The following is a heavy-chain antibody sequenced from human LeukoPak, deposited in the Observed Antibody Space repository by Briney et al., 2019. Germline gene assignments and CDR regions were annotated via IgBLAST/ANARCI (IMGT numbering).Heavy chain of an antibody. D-gene: IGHD2-2*01. CDR1: GGSFSGYY. V-gene: IGHV4-34*01. Sequence: SETLSLTCAVYGGSFSGYYWSWIRQSPGKGLEWIGEINHSGSTNYNPSLKSRVTISVDTSKNQFSLKLSSVTAVDTAVYYCASYKYCSSTSCSIGLFDYWGQGTLVTVSS. J-gene: IGHJ4*02. CDR3: ASYKYCSSTSCSIGLFDY. CDR2: INHSGST.